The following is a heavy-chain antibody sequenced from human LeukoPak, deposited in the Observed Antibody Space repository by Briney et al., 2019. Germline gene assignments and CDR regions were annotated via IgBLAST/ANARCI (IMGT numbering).Heavy chain of an antibody. V-gene: IGHV1-46*01. CDR3: ARMAMDPAMVTNFFDL. CDR2: IHPSGGST. CDR1: GYTFTDYY. J-gene: IGHJ4*02. D-gene: IGHD5-18*01. Sequence: GASVKISCKASGYTFTDYYMYWVRQAPGQGPECMGVIHPSGGSTTYAQKFQGRVTLTKDTATSTVYIELSRLRSDDTAVYYCARMAMDPAMVTNFFDLWGQGTLLTVSA.